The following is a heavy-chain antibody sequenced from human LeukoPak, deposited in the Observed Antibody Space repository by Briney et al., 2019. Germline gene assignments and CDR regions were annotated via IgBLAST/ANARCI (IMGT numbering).Heavy chain of an antibody. D-gene: IGHD2-2*01. Sequence: PGGSLRLSCAASGFTFSSYGMHWVRQAPGKGLEWVAFIRYDGSNKYYADSVKGRFTISRDNSKNTLYLQMNSLRAEDTAVYYCANLQGYCSSTSCYPDYWGQGTLVTVSS. CDR2: IRYDGSNK. CDR1: GFTFSSYG. J-gene: IGHJ4*02. V-gene: IGHV3-30*02. CDR3: ANLQGYCSSTSCYPDY.